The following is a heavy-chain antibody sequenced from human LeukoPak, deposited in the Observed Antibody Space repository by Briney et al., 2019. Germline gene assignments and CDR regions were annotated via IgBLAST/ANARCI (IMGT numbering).Heavy chain of an antibody. CDR3: ARGIFYQESITMVRGVYYFDY. J-gene: IGHJ4*02. D-gene: IGHD3-10*01. V-gene: IGHV4-34*01. CDR1: GGSFSGYY. Sequence: PSETPSLTCAVYGGSFSGYYWSWIRQPPGKGLEWIGEINHSGSTNYNPSLKSRVTISVDTSKNQFSLKLSSVTAADTAVYYCARGIFYQESITMVRGVYYFDYWGQGTLVTVSS. CDR2: INHSGST.